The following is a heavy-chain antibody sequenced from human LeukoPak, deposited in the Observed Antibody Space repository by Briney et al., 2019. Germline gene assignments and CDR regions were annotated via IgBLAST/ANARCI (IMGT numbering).Heavy chain of an antibody. CDR3: AKAHGGSYHSGID. D-gene: IGHD1-26*01. CDR1: GFTFTSYA. Sequence: TGGSLRLFCAASGFTFTSYAMNWVRQAPGKGLEWVSGISGSGGSTYYADSVKGRFSISRDNSKNTLYLQLNSLRVEDTAEYYCAKAHGGSYHSGIDWGQGTLVIVSS. J-gene: IGHJ4*02. CDR2: ISGSGGST. V-gene: IGHV3-23*01.